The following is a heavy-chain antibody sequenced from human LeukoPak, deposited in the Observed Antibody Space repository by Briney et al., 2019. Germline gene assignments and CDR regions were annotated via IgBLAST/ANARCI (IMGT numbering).Heavy chain of an antibody. D-gene: IGHD4-17*01. J-gene: IGHJ3*02. V-gene: IGHV1-46*01. CDR2: INPSGGST. CDR1: GYTFTSYY. Sequence: ASVKVSCKASGYTFTSYYMHWVRQAPGQGLEWMGIINPSGGSTSYAQKFQGRVTMTEDTSTDTAYMELSSLRSEDTAVYYCATETTGIAFDIWGQGTMVTVSS. CDR3: ATETTGIAFDI.